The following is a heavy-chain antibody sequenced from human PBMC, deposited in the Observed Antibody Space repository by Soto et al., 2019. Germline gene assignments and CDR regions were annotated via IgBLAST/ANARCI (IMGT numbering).Heavy chain of an antibody. Sequence: GGSLRLSCAASGFTFSSYSMNWVRQAPGKGLEWVSYISSSSSTIYYADSVKGRFTISRDNAKNSPYLQMNSLRDEDTAVYYCARDTVAYTSPLYCFDYWGQGTLVTVSS. CDR2: ISSSSSTI. J-gene: IGHJ4*02. CDR3: ARDTVAYTSPLYCFDY. V-gene: IGHV3-48*02. CDR1: GFTFSSYS. D-gene: IGHD2-21*01.